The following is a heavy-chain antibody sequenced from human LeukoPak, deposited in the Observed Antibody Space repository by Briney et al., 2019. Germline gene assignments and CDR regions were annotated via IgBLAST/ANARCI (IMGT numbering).Heavy chain of an antibody. V-gene: IGHV4-39*07. Sequence: SETLSLTCTVSGGSNSRSSNYWGWIRQSPGKGLEWIGSIYYSGSTYYNPSLKSRVTISIDTSKNQFSLKLSSVTAADTAVYYCTRAPSYGVRPSFYAFDIWGQGTMVTVSS. D-gene: IGHD3-10*01. CDR2: IYYSGST. J-gene: IGHJ3*02. CDR1: GGSNSRSSNY. CDR3: TRAPSYGVRPSFYAFDI.